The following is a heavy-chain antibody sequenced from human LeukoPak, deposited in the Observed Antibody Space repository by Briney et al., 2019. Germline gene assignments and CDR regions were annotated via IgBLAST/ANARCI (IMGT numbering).Heavy chain of an antibody. J-gene: IGHJ3*02. D-gene: IGHD1-26*01. CDR3: ARLPRRIVGDTADDAFDI. Sequence: LRLSCAASGFTFSDYYMSWIRQPPGKGLEWIGTVYYTGNTYYSPSLKSRVIISIDTTKNQFSLRLNSVTATDTAVYYCARLPRRIVGDTADDAFDIWGQGTMVTVSS. CDR1: GFTFSDYY. V-gene: IGHV4-39*01. CDR2: VYYTGNT.